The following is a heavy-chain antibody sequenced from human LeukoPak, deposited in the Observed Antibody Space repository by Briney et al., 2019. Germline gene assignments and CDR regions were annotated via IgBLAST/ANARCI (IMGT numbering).Heavy chain of an antibody. CDR1: GYTFTNYD. CDR2: MNPNSGNT. CDR3: ARDIAGDTKGGWFDT. Sequence: RASVKVSCKASGYTFTNYDINWVRQATGQGLEWMGWMNPNSGNTGYAQKFQGRVTMTRNTSISTAYMELSSLRSEDTALYYCARDIAGDTKGGWFDTWGQGTPVTVSS. J-gene: IGHJ5*02. D-gene: IGHD1-26*01. V-gene: IGHV1-8*01.